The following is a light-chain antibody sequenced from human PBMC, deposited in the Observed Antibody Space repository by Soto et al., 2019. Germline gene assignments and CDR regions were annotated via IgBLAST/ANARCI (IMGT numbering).Light chain of an antibody. CDR2: AAS. CDR1: QSISGC. CDR3: QQSYSTPRT. J-gene: IGKJ1*01. Sequence: DIQMTQSPSTLSASVGDRVTITCRASQSISGCLNWYQQKPGKAPKLLIYAASSLQSGVPSRFSGSGSGTDFTLTISSLQPEDFATYYCQQSYSTPRTFGQGTKVDIK. V-gene: IGKV1-39*01.